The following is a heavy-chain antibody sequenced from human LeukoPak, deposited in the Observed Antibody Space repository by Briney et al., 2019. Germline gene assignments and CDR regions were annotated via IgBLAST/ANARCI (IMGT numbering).Heavy chain of an antibody. V-gene: IGHV1-46*01. CDR3: ARAGNTVVRGVAYDMDV. CDR2: IDPSGGGT. D-gene: IGHD3-10*01. Sequence: ASVKVSCKASGYTFTSYYIHWVRQAPGQGLEWMGIIDPSGGGTGYAQKFQGRVTMTTDTSTTTVYMELSSLRSEDTAVYYCARAGNTVVRGVAYDMDVWGQGTTVTVSS. J-gene: IGHJ6*02. CDR1: GYTFTSYY.